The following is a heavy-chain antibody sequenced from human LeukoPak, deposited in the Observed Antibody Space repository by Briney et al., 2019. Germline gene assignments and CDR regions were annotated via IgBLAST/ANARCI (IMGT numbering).Heavy chain of an antibody. CDR2: ISSSSSYI. CDR3: ARDSSGWFLGGGDYFDY. CDR1: GFTFSSYS. J-gene: IGHJ4*02. D-gene: IGHD6-19*01. V-gene: IGHV3-21*01. Sequence: GGSLRLSCAASGFTFSSYSMNWVRQAPGKGLEWVSSISSSSSYIYYADSVKGRFTISRENAKNSLYLQMNSLRAEDTAVYYCARDSSGWFLGGGDYFDYWGQGTLVTVSS.